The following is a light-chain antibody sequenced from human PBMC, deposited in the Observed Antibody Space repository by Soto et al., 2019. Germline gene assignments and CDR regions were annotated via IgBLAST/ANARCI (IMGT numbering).Light chain of an antibody. J-gene: IGKJ5*01. V-gene: IGKV3D-15*01. CDR1: QRISTN. CDR2: GAS. Sequence: EIVMTQSPATLSVSPGESATLSCRASQRISTNLAWYQHKRGQAPRLLIYGASTRATGIPARFSGSGSGTEFTLTISSLQSEDFALYYCQQYNNWPAITFGQGTRLENK. CDR3: QQYNNWPAIT.